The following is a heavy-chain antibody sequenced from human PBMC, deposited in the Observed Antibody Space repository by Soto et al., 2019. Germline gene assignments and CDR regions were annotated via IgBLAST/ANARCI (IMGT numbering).Heavy chain of an antibody. CDR3: ASGYCSGGSCSRYGMDV. Sequence: GESLKISCKGSGYSFTSYWIGWVRQMPGEGLEWMGIIYPGDSDTRYSPSFQGQVTISADKSISTAYLQWSSLKASDTAMYYCASGYCSGGSCSRYGMDVWGQGTTVTVSS. V-gene: IGHV5-51*01. CDR1: GYSFTSYW. CDR2: IYPGDSDT. J-gene: IGHJ6*02. D-gene: IGHD2-15*01.